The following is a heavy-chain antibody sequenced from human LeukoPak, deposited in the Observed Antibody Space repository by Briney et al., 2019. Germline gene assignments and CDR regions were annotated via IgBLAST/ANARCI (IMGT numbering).Heavy chain of an antibody. CDR1: GFTFRVYY. Sequence: PGGSLRLSCAASGFTFRVYYMAWIRQAPGKGLELLSFISGSGDVIKYVDSVRGRFTISMDNAKNSLYLQMNSLRAEDTAVYYCARDPIAAAGSDYWGQGTLVTVSS. D-gene: IGHD6-13*01. CDR2: ISGSGDVI. J-gene: IGHJ4*02. V-gene: IGHV3-11*01. CDR3: ARDPIAAAGSDY.